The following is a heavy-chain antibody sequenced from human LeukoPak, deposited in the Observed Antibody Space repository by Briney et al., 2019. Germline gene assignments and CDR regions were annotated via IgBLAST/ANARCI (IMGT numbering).Heavy chain of an antibody. J-gene: IGHJ4*02. CDR3: ARDRGPYYYGSGSYYPHDY. D-gene: IGHD3-10*01. Sequence: ASVKVSCKASGYTFTNYAITWVRQAPGQGPEWMGWISPYNGDRRDALKFQDRVTMTTDTSTSTAYMELRSLRSDDTAVYYCARDRGPYYYGSGSYYPHDYWGQGTLVTVSS. CDR1: GYTFTNYA. CDR2: ISPYNGDR. V-gene: IGHV1-18*01.